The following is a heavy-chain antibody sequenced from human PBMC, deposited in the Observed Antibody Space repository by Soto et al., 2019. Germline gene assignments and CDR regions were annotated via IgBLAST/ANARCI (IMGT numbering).Heavy chain of an antibody. V-gene: IGHV3-23*01. CDR3: AKYLGPTYYHYAVDV. Sequence: GGSLRLSCAASGFTFNNYAMHWVRQAPGKGLEWVSVISDDGGNTYYADSVKGRFTISRDNSKNTLYLEMNSLRAEDTAVFYCAKYLGPTYYHYAVDVWGQGTTVTVSS. D-gene: IGHD1-26*01. CDR2: ISDDGGNT. J-gene: IGHJ6*02. CDR1: GFTFNNYA.